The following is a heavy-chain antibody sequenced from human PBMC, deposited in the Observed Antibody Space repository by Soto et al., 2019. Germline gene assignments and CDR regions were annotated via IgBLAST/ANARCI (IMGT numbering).Heavy chain of an antibody. J-gene: IGHJ6*02. Sequence: EVQLVESGGGLVKPGGSLRLSCAASGFTFSSYSMNWVRQAPGKGLEWVSSISSSSSYIYYADSVKGRFTISRDNAKNSLYLQMNSLRAEDTAVYYCARDWGYYYYYGMDVWGPGPTVSVSS. CDR1: GFTFSSYS. D-gene: IGHD3-16*01. CDR3: ARDWGYYYYYGMDV. V-gene: IGHV3-21*01. CDR2: ISSSSSYI.